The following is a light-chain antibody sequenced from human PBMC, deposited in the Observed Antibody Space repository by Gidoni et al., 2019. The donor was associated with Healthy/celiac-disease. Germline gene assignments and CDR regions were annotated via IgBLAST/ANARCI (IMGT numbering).Light chain of an antibody. V-gene: IGKV1-5*01. Sequence: GDRVTITCRASQSISSWLAWYQQKPGKAPKLLIYDASSLESGVPSRFSGSGSGTEFTLTISSLQPDDFATYYCQQYNSYWTFXQXTKVXIK. CDR2: DAS. CDR3: QQYNSYWT. J-gene: IGKJ1*01. CDR1: QSISSW.